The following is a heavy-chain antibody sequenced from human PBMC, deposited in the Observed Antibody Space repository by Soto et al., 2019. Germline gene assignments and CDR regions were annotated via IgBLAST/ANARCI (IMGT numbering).Heavy chain of an antibody. V-gene: IGHV3-48*01. CDR2: ISSSSSTI. D-gene: IGHD3-10*01. CDR3: ARDLSYGSGSYYNVPSYMDV. J-gene: IGHJ6*03. CDR1: GFTFSSYS. Sequence: GGSLRLSCAASGFTFSSYSMNWVRQAPGKGLEWVSYISSSSSTIYYADSVKGRFTISRDNAKNSLYLQMNSLRAEETAVYYCARDLSYGSGSYYNVPSYMDVWGKGTTVTVSS.